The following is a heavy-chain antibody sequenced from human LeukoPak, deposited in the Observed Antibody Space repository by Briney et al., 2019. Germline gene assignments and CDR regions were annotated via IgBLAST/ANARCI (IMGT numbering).Heavy chain of an antibody. Sequence: GASVKVSCKASGYTFTSYYMHWVQQAPGQGLEWMGIINPSGGSTSCAQKFQGRVTMTRDTSTSTVYMELSSLRSEDTAVYYCARAPGGSSTSSAELNDYWGQGTLVTVSS. D-gene: IGHD2-2*01. J-gene: IGHJ4*02. CDR2: INPSGGST. V-gene: IGHV1-46*01. CDR1: GYTFTSYY. CDR3: ARAPGGSSTSSAELNDY.